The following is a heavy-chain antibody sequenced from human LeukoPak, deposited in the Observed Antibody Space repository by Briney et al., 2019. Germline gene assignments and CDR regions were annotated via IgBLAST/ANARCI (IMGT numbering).Heavy chain of an antibody. D-gene: IGHD3-3*01. J-gene: IGHJ4*02. V-gene: IGHV4-59*01. CDR3: AREFNYDFWSGSYFDY. Sequence: SETLSLTCTVSGGSISSYYWSWIRQPPGKGLEWIGYIYYSGSTNYNPSLKSRVTISVDTPKNQFSLKLSSVTAADTAVYYCAREFNYDFWSGSYFDYWGQGTLVTVSS. CDR2: IYYSGST. CDR1: GGSISSYY.